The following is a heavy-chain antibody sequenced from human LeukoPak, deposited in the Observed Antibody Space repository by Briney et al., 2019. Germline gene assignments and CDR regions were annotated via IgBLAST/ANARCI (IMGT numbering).Heavy chain of an antibody. D-gene: IGHD2-21*02. CDR2: IYYTGSA. J-gene: IGHJ3*01. CDR3: ARWMAYCNGYFDAFDV. Sequence: PSETLSLTCKVFGDSISRNSNYWGWIRQHPGKGLEWSGSIYYTGSAYSNPSLKSRVTISVDTSKNQFSLKLSSVTAAETAVYYSARWMAYCNGYFDAFDVWGQGTMVTVSS. V-gene: IGHV4-39*01. CDR1: GDSISRNSNY.